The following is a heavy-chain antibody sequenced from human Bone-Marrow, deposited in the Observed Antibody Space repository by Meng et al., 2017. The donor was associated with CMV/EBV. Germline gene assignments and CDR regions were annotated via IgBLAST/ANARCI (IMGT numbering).Heavy chain of an antibody. Sequence: SETLSLTCTVSGYSISSGYYWGGIRQPPGKGLEWIGSIYHSGSTYYNPSLKSRVTISVDTSKNQFSLKLSSVTAADTAVYYCARERRYSTDYWGQGTLVTASS. CDR1: GYSISSGYY. J-gene: IGHJ4*02. D-gene: IGHD5-18*01. CDR3: ARERRYSTDY. V-gene: IGHV4-38-2*02. CDR2: IYHSGST.